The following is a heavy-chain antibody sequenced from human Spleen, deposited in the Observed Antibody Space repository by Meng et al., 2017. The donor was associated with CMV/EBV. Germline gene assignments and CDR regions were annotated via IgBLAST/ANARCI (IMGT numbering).Heavy chain of an antibody. CDR3: AREESPSLDYGDYRDDAFDI. J-gene: IGHJ3*02. V-gene: IGHV1-69*04. CDR2: ISPIIGIR. CDR1: GGTFTST. D-gene: IGHD4-17*01. Sequence: SVKVSCKASGGTFTSTISWVRQAPGQGLEWMGRISPIIGIRNYAQTFQGRVTITADKSTSTADMELSSLRFADTAVYYCAREESPSLDYGDYRDDAFDIWGQGTMVTVSS.